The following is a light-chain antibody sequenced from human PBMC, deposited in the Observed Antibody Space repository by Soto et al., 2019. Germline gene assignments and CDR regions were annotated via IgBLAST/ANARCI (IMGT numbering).Light chain of an antibody. CDR2: DAS. CDR1: QSISSQ. Sequence: DIQMTQSPSTLSASVGDRVTITCRASQSISSQLAWYQQKPGKAPKLLIYDASSLESGVPSRFSGSGSGTEFTLTISSLQPDDFASYYCQQRRDNFGPGTKVDIK. V-gene: IGKV1-5*01. CDR3: QQRRDN. J-gene: IGKJ3*01.